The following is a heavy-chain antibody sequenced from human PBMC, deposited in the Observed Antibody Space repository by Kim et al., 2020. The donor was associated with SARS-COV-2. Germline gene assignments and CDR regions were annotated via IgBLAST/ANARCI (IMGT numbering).Heavy chain of an antibody. CDR3: ANNGIVGATKRGYFDY. CDR2: IIPIFGTA. Sequence: SVKVSCKASGGTFSSYAISWVRQAPGQGLEWMGGIIPIFGTANYAQKFQGRVTITADESTSTAYMELSSLRSEDTAVYYCANNGIVGATKRGYFDYWGQGTLVTVSS. V-gene: IGHV1-69*13. D-gene: IGHD1-26*01. J-gene: IGHJ4*02. CDR1: GGTFSSYA.